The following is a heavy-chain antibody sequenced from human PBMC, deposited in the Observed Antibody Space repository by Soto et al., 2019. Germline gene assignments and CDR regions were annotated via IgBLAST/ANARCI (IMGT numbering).Heavy chain of an antibody. D-gene: IGHD2-2*02. CDR3: ASDLFVCSSTSCYTRYYYYGMDV. CDR1: GFTFSDYY. V-gene: IGHV3-11*01. Sequence: KTGGALGVSCAASGFTFSDYYMSWIRQAPGKGLEWVSYISSSGSTIYYADSVKGRFTISRDNAKNSLYLQMNSLRAEDTAVYYCASDLFVCSSTSCYTRYYYYGMDVWSQGTTVTVSS. J-gene: IGHJ6*02. CDR2: ISSSGSTI.